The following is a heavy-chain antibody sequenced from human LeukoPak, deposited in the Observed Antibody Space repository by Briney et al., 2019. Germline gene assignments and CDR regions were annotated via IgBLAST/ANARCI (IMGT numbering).Heavy chain of an antibody. V-gene: IGHV2-5*02. CDR1: GFSLSTSGVG. Sequence: SGPTLVKPTQTLTLTCTFSGFSLSTSGVGVGWIRQPPGKALEWLALIYWDDDKRYSPSLKSRLTITKDTSKNQVVLTMTNMDPVGTATYFCAHKISGGKGFDYWGQGALVTVSS. CDR2: IYWDDDK. D-gene: IGHD3-3*01. CDR3: AHKISGGKGFDY. J-gene: IGHJ4*02.